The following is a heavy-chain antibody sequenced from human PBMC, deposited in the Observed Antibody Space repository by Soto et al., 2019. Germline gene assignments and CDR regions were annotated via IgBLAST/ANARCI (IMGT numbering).Heavy chain of an antibody. V-gene: IGHV3-30-3*01. CDR1: GFTFSSYA. J-gene: IGHJ6*02. D-gene: IGHD2-2*01. Sequence: GGSLRLSCAASGFTFSSYAMHWVRQAPGKGLEWVAVISYDGSNKYYADSVKGRFTISRDNSKNTLYLQMNSLRAEDTAVYYCARDHRSTRPGVSYYYGMDVWGQGTTVTVSS. CDR3: ARDHRSTRPGVSYYYGMDV. CDR2: ISYDGSNK.